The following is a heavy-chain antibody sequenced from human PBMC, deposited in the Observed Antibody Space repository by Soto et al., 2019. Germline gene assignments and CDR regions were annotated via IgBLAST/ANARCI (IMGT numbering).Heavy chain of an antibody. Sequence: SETLSLTCTVSGGSVSSGSYYWSWIRQPPGKGLEWIGYIYYSGSTNYNPSLKSRVTISVDTSKNQFSLKLSSVTAADTAVYYCSRASGWNYGFVNYYYYGMDVWGQGTTVTVSS. CDR3: SRASGWNYGFVNYYYYGMDV. CDR2: IYYSGST. J-gene: IGHJ6*02. D-gene: IGHD1-7*01. V-gene: IGHV4-61*01. CDR1: GGSVSSGSYY.